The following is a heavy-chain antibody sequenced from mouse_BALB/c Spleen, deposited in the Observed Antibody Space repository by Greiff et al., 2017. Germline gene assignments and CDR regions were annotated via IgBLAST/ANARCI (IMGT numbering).Heavy chain of an antibody. CDR1: GFNIKDYY. D-gene: IGHD2-14*01. CDR3: ARAYYRPYYAMDY. Sequence: EVKLVESGAELVRPGALVKLSCKASGFNIKDYYMHWVKQRPEQGLEWIGWIDPENGNTIYDPKFQGKASITADTSSNTAYLQLSSLTSEDTAVYYCARAYYRPYYAMDYWGQGTSVTVSS. V-gene: IGHV14-1*02. J-gene: IGHJ4*01. CDR2: IDPENGNT.